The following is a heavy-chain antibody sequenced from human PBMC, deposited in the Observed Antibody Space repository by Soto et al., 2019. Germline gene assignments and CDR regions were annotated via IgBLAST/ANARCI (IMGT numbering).Heavy chain of an antibody. D-gene: IGHD3-9*01. J-gene: IGHJ4*02. CDR3: ATSCRYFDN. CDR1: GFTPTTTP. V-gene: IGHV3-23*01. CDR2: ISGTASRT. Sequence: GSLRLSCAHSGFTPTTTPLSWVRQPPGRGLEWVTTISGTASRTYYVDSVKGRFFIYRDNSKNTVTLQKKNLPLAATAVYYGATSCRYFDNWGQGTRLSV.